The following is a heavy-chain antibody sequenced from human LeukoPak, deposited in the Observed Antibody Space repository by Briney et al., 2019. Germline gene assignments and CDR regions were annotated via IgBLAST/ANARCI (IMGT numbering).Heavy chain of an antibody. V-gene: IGHV3-23*01. D-gene: IGHD3-22*01. J-gene: IGHJ4*02. CDR3: AKDPSYDSSGYYPFYFDY. CDR1: GFTFSSHA. Sequence: GGSLRLSCAASGFTFSSHAMSWVRQAPGKGREWVSAISGSGGSTYYADSVKGRFTISRDNSKNTLYLQTNSLRAEDTAVYYCAKDPSYDSSGYYPFYFDYGGQGTLVTVSS. CDR2: ISGSGGST.